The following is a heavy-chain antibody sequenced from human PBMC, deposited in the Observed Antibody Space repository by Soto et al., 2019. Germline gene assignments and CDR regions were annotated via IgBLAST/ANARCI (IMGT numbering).Heavy chain of an antibody. J-gene: IGHJ5*02. CDR1: GFTFSSYA. Sequence: GGSLRLSCAASGFTFSSYAMHWVRQAPGKGLEWVAVISYDGSNKYYADSVKGRFTISRDNSKNTLYLQMNSLRAEDTAVYYCARYIVLVPAAIGPWFDPWGQGTLVTVSS. D-gene: IGHD2-2*02. V-gene: IGHV3-30-3*01. CDR3: ARYIVLVPAAIGPWFDP. CDR2: ISYDGSNK.